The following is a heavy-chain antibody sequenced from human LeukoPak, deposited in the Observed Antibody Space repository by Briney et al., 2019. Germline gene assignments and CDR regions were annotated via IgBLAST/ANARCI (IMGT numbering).Heavy chain of an antibody. V-gene: IGHV3-11*01. J-gene: IGHJ6*02. CDR3: ATMPYCSSATCYDFGMDV. Sequence: PGGSLRLSCAASGFTFSDYYMSWVRQAPGKGLEWVSYISSSGDTIKYADSVKGRFTISRDNPKNSLYLQMNSLRGEDTAVYYCATMPYCSSATCYDFGMDVWGQGTTVTVSS. CDR2: ISSSGDTI. D-gene: IGHD2-2*01. CDR1: GFTFSDYY.